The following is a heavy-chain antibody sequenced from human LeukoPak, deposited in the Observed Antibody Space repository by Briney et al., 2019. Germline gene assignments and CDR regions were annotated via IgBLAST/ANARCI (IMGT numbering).Heavy chain of an antibody. CDR2: IRSDGSNK. J-gene: IGHJ6*03. V-gene: IGHV3-30*02. CDR1: GFTLSSCA. D-gene: IGHD3-10*01. Sequence: GGSLRLSCAASGFTLSSCAMHWVRQTPGKGLEWVAFIRSDGSNKYYADSVKGRFTISRDISKNTLYLQMNSLRAEDTALYYCARGAGSGSYYNYYYYMDVWGKGTTVTVSS. CDR3: ARGAGSGSYYNYYYYMDV.